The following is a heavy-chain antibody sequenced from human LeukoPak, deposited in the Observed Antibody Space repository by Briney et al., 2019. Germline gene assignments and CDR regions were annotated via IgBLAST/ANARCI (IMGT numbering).Heavy chain of an antibody. Sequence: TSETLSLTCIVSGFSISSVYYWGWIRQPPGKGLEWIGTIFHSGSTYYNPSLKSRATISVDTSNNQFSLRLTSVTAADTAMYYCAAGPWELDFWGQGTLVTVSS. CDR2: IFHSGST. CDR1: GFSISSVYY. V-gene: IGHV4-38-2*02. J-gene: IGHJ4*02. CDR3: AAGPWELDF. D-gene: IGHD1-26*01.